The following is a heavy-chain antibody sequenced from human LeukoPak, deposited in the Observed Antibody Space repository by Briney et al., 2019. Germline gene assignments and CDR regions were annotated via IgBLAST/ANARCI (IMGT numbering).Heavy chain of an antibody. D-gene: IGHD2-2*01. V-gene: IGHV1-69*04. CDR3: ASGEGSSSNSCTLDY. CDR2: IIPLLDIA. J-gene: IGHJ4*02. Sequence: SVKVSCKTSGGTLSNYAISWVRQAPGQGLEWMGRIIPLLDIADYARKFEGRVTVSADKSTSTAYMELSSLRFEDTAVYYCASGEGSSSNSCTLDYWGQGTLVTVSS. CDR1: GGTLSNYA.